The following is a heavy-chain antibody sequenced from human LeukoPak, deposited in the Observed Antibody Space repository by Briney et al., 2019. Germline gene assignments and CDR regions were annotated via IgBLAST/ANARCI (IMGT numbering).Heavy chain of an antibody. CDR2: ISGSGGST. J-gene: IGHJ4*02. CDR3: AKDQPPYESIPYYYDSGGSGNFDY. Sequence: GGSLRLSCAASGFTFSSYAMSWVRQAPGKGLEWVSAISGSGGSTYYADSVKGRFTISRDNSKNTLYLQMNSLRAEDTAVYYCAKDQPPYESIPYYYDSGGSGNFDYWGQGTLVTVSS. CDR1: GFTFSSYA. D-gene: IGHD3-22*01. V-gene: IGHV3-23*01.